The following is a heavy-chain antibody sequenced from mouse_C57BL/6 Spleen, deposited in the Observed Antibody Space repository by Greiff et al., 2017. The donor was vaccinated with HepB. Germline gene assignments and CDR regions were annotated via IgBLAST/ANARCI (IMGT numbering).Heavy chain of an antibody. CDR3: ARSVYDYDGGYAMDY. J-gene: IGHJ4*01. CDR1: GYTFTSYW. CDR2: IHPNSGST. D-gene: IGHD2-4*01. Sequence: VKLQQPGAELVKPGASVKLSCKASGYTFTSYWMHWVKQRPGQGLEWIGMIHPNSGSTNYNEKFKSKATLTVDKSSSTAYMQLSSLTSEDSAVYYCARSVYDYDGGYAMDYWGQGTSVTVSS. V-gene: IGHV1-64*01.